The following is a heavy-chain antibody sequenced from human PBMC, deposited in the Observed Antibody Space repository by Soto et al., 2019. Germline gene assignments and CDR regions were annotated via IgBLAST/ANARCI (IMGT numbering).Heavy chain of an antibody. J-gene: IGHJ4*01. Sequence: ASVKVSCKASGYSFTRYPIHWVRQAPGQRPEWMGWISAGNGDTEYSQSFQGRVTITRDTSAKTAYMELTNLRSDDTAVYYCARGPGSERWLVLDYCGQRSLVTVS. D-gene: IGHD6-19*01. V-gene: IGHV1-3*01. CDR3: ARGPGSERWLVLDY. CDR2: ISAGNGDT. CDR1: GYSFTRYP.